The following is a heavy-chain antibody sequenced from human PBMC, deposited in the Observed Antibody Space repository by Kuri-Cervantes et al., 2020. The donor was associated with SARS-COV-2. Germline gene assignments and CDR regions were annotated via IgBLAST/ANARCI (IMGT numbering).Heavy chain of an antibody. CDR1: GFTFSSYW. CDR2: IKQDGSEK. CDR3: ARGDGYPY. Sequence: GESLKISCAASGFTFSSYWMSWVRQAPGKGLEWVANIKQDGSEKYYVDSVKGRFTISRDNAKNSLCLQMNSLRAEDTAVYYCARGDGYPYWGQGTLVTVSS. D-gene: IGHD5-24*01. V-gene: IGHV3-7*03. J-gene: IGHJ4*02.